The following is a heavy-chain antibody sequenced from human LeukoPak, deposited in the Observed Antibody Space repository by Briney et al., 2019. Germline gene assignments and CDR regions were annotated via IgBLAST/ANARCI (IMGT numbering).Heavy chain of an antibody. J-gene: IGHJ4*02. CDR3: ARFGGFYFDH. CDR1: GASISSVTW. CDR2: IYHNGNS. Sequence: SETLSLTCTVSGASISSVTWWSWVRQSPGQGLEYIGEIYHNGNSKFNPALQSRVTMAVDKSQNQFFLTLTSLTAADTAVYYCARFGGFYFDHWGLGKMVIVSS. V-gene: IGHV4-4*02. D-gene: IGHD2-15*01.